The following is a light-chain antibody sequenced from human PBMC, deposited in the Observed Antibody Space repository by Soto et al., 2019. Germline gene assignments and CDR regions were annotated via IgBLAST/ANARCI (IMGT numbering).Light chain of an antibody. CDR2: GAS. CDR3: QQYGSSPPYT. CDR1: QSVSSNY. J-gene: IGKJ2*01. V-gene: IGKV3-20*01. Sequence: EIMLTQSPGTLSLSPGERATLSCRASQSVSSNYLAWYQQKPGQAPRLLIFGASSRASDIPDRFSGSGSGTDFTLTISRLEPEDFAVYYCQQYGSSPPYTFGQGTKLEIK.